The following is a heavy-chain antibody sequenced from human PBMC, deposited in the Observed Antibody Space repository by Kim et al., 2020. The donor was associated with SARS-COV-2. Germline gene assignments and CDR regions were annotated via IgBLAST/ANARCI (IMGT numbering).Heavy chain of an antibody. V-gene: IGHV4-34*01. J-gene: IGHJ4*02. CDR2: INHSGST. CDR3: ARERSRPRSIVGVHPLGY. D-gene: IGHD1-26*01. Sequence: SETLSLTCAVYGGSFSGYYWSWIRQPPGKGLEWIGEINHSGSTNYNPSLKSRVTISVDTSKNQFSLKLTSVTAADTAVYYCARERSRPRSIVGVHPLGYWGQGTLVTVSS. CDR1: GGSFSGYY.